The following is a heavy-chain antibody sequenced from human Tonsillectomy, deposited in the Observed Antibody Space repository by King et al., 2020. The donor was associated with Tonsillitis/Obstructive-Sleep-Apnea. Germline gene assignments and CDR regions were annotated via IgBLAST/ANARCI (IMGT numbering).Heavy chain of an antibody. CDR1: GGPFSSFA. CDR2: IIPMLSTT. J-gene: IGHJ6*03. V-gene: IGHV1-69*11. Sequence: QLVQSGAEVKKPGSSVKVSCKASGGPFSSFAIPWVRQAPGQGLEWMGGIIPMLSTTNYAQKFQGRVTSTADESTSVTYMELSSLLSEDTAVYYCARAVEQYTSSPYYYFYMDVWGQGTTVTVSS. D-gene: IGHD6-6*01. CDR3: ARAVEQYTSSPYYYFYMDV.